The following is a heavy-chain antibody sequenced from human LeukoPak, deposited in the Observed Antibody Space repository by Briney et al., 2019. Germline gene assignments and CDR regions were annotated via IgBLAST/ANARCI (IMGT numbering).Heavy chain of an antibody. J-gene: IGHJ6*02. CDR2: IIPILGIA. V-gene: IGHV1-69*04. Sequence: GASVKVSCKASGGTFISYAISWVRQAPGQGLEWMGRIIPILGIANYAQKFQGRVTITADKSTSTAYMELSSLRSEDTAVYYCARDPLFGYYYGMDVWGQGTTVTVSS. CDR1: GGTFISYA. CDR3: ARDPLFGYYYGMDV. D-gene: IGHD3-16*01.